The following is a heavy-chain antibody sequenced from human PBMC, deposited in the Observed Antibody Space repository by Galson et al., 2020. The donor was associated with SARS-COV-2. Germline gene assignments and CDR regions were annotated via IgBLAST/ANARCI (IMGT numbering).Heavy chain of an antibody. D-gene: IGHD6-13*01. CDR2: ISDTGTNI. V-gene: IGHV3-48*03. CDR3: ASPYLAAASFFGAVDL. J-gene: IGHJ3*01. CDR1: GFTFTNYE. Sequence: GGSLRLSCAASGFTFTNYEMNWVRQAPGKGLEWLSYISDTGTNIYYADSVKGRFTISRDNTKNSVYLQMTSVRAEDTAVYYCASPYLAAASFFGAVDLGGRGTMVTVSS.